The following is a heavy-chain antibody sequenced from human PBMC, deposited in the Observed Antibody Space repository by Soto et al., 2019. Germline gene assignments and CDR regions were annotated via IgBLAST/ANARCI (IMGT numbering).Heavy chain of an antibody. CDR1: GGSINDYY. CDR2: IFYTGDT. CDR3: ARVNRGAFDS. Sequence: KPSETLSLTCTVSGGSINDYYWSWIRQPPGKGLEWIGYIFYTGDTSYRPSLKSRITISLDTSDNHFSLKLTSVTAADTAVYYCARVNRGAFDSWGQGTMVTVYS. J-gene: IGHJ4*02. V-gene: IGHV4-59*01.